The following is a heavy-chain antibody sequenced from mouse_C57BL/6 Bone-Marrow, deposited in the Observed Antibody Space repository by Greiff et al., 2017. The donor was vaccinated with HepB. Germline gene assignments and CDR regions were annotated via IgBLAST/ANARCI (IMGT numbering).Heavy chain of an antibody. CDR1: GYTFTDHT. CDR3: ARPIYYGNSYAMDY. D-gene: IGHD2-1*01. CDR2: IYPRDGST. Sequence: LVESAAELVKPGASVKISCKVSGYTFTDHTIHWMKQRPEQGLEWIGYIYPRDGSTKYNEKFKGKATLTADKSSSTAYMQLNSLTSEDSAVYFCARPIYYGNSYAMDYWGQGTSVTVSS. V-gene: IGHV1-78*01. J-gene: IGHJ4*01.